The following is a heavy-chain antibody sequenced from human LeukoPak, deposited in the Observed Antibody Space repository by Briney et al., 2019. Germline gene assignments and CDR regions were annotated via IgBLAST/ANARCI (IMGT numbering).Heavy chain of an antibody. V-gene: IGHV4-31*03. D-gene: IGHD1-20*01. CDR3: AREAYNWKAWDY. Sequence: SETLSLTCTVSGGSISSGGYYWSWIRQHPGKGLEWIGYIYYSGSTYYSPSLKSRVTISVDTSKNQFSLKLSSVTAADTAVYYCAREAYNWKAWDYWGQGTLVTVSS. J-gene: IGHJ4*02. CDR2: IYYSGST. CDR1: GGSISSGGYY.